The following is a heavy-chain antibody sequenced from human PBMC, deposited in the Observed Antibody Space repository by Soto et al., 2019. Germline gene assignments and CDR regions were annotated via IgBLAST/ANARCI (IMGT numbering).Heavy chain of an antibody. Sequence: PSETLSLTCAVYGGSFSGYYWSWIRQPPGKGLEWIGEINHSGSTNYNPSLKSRVTISVDTSKNQFSLKLSSVTAADTAVYYCARGPILTGFDYWGQGTLVTVSS. CDR3: ARGPILTGFDY. CDR2: INHSGST. D-gene: IGHD3-9*01. V-gene: IGHV4-34*01. J-gene: IGHJ4*02. CDR1: GGSFSGYY.